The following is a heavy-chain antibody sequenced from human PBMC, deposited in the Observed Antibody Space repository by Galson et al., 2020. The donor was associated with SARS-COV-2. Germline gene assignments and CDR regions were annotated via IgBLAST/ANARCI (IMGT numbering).Heavy chain of an antibody. J-gene: IGHJ4*02. V-gene: IGHV3-9*01. CDR1: GFTFGEYA. Sequence: GGSLRLSCSGSGFTFGEYAMHWVRQAPGKGLEWVSGISFNSGSIEYVDSVRGRFTIYRDNAKNSLYLQMTSLRAEDTALYYCAKDKGGYLDWLSFDYWGQGTPVTVPS. D-gene: IGHD3-9*01. CDR2: ISFNSGSI. CDR3: AKDKGGYLDWLSFDY.